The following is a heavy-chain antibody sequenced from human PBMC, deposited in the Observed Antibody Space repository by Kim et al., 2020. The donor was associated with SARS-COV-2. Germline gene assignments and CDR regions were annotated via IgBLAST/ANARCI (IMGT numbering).Heavy chain of an antibody. D-gene: IGHD3-22*01. CDR1: GGSISSYY. CDR3: ARGYYDSRGYYYGKNWFDP. Sequence: SETLSLTCTVSGGSISSYYWSWIRQPPGKGLEWIGYIYYSGSTNYNPSLKSRVTISVDTSKNQFSLKLSSVTAADTAVYFFARGYYDSRGYYYGKNWFDP. J-gene: IGHJ5*02. V-gene: IGHV4-59*01. CDR2: IYYSGST.